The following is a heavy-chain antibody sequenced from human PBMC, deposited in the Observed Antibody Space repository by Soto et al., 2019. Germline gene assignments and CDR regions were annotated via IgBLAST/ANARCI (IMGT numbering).Heavy chain of an antibody. CDR2: SYLSGST. V-gene: IGHV4-30-2*01. D-gene: IGHD6-19*01. CDR3: ASAGCLGAVAADY. J-gene: IGHJ4*02. Sequence: QLQLQESGSGLVKPSQTLSLTCAVSGGSISSGGYSWSWIRQPPGKGLEWMEYSYLSGSTSYNPSLKSRVILSVDRSKNQFSRKLSSVTAADTAVDYCASAGCLGAVAADYGGQGALVTVSS. CDR1: GGSISSGGYS.